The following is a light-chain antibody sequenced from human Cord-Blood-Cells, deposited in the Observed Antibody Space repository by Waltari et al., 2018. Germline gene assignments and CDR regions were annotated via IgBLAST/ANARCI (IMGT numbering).Light chain of an antibody. CDR3: NSRDSSGNHYV. CDR2: CKN. J-gene: IGLJ1*01. Sequence: SSELTQDPAVSVALGQTNSPRSHYASRYQQKPGQAPVLVIYCKNNRPSGIPDQFSGSSSGNTASLTITGAQAEDEADYYCNSRDSSGNHYVFGTGTKVTVL. V-gene: IGLV3-19*01. CDR1: SPRSHY.